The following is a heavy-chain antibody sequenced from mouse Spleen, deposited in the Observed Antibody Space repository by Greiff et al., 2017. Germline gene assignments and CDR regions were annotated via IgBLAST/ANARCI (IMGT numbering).Heavy chain of an antibody. CDR2: ISSGSSTI. CDR3: ASHYGYAMDY. Sequence: EVKLMESGGGLVQPGGSRKLSCAASGFTFSSFGMHWVRQAPEKGLEWVAYISSGSSTIYYADTVKGRFTISRDNPKNTLFLQMTSLRSEDTAMYYCASHYGYAMDYWGQGTSVTVSS. V-gene: IGHV5-17*02. J-gene: IGHJ4*01. D-gene: IGHD1-1*02. CDR1: GFTFSSFG.